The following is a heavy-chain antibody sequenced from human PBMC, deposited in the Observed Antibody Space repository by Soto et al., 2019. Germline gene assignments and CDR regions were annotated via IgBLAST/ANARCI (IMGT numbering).Heavy chain of an antibody. J-gene: IGHJ4*02. D-gene: IGHD2-15*01. V-gene: IGHV3-21*01. CDR1: GFPFSIYS. CDR3: ARVLTGPDGLDY. Sequence: MRLSCAASGFPFSIYSMHWVRQAPGKGLEWVSSISSSSSYIYYADSVKGRFTISRDNAKNSLYLQMNSLRAEDTAVYYCARVLTGPDGLDYWGQGTLVTVSS. CDR2: ISSSSSYI.